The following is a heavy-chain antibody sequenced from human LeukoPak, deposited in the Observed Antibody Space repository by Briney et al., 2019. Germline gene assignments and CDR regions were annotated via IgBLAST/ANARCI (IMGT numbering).Heavy chain of an antibody. Sequence: PGGSLRLSCTASTRYFTNYWMHWIRQVPGRGLAWVARIDRNGITTDYADSVKGRFTISRDNAKNSLYLQMNSLRAEDTAVHYCAELGITMIGGVWGKGTTVTISS. CDR1: TRYFTNYW. CDR3: AELGITMIGGV. CDR2: IDRNGITT. J-gene: IGHJ6*04. V-gene: IGHV3-74*01. D-gene: IGHD3-10*02.